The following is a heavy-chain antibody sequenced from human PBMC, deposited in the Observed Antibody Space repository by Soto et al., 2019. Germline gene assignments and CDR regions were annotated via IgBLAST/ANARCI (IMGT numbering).Heavy chain of an antibody. CDR3: ARGVLSGYEDYYYYMDV. V-gene: IGHV4-59*01. Sequence: ASETLSLTRTVSGGSISSYYWSWIRQPPGKGLEWIGYIYYSGSTNYNPPLKSRVTISVDTSKNQFSLKLSSVTAADTAVYYCARGVLSGYEDYYYYMDVWGKGTTVPVSS. J-gene: IGHJ6*03. CDR2: IYYSGST. D-gene: IGHD3-3*01. CDR1: GGSISSYY.